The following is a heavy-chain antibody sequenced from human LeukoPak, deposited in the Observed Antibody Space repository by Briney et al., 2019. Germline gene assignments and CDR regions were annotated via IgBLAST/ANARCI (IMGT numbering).Heavy chain of an antibody. D-gene: IGHD2-15*01. J-gene: IGHJ5*02. CDR2: ISGSGDTT. CDR1: GFTLTSYA. V-gene: IGHV3-23*01. CDR3: AKERRGGSPNNWFDP. Sequence: PGGSLRLSCAASGFTLTSYAMSWVRQAPGKGLEWVSAISGSGDTTYYADSVKGRFTISRDTSKNTLYLQMNSLRAEDTAIYFCAKERRGGSPNNWFDPWGHGTLVTVSS.